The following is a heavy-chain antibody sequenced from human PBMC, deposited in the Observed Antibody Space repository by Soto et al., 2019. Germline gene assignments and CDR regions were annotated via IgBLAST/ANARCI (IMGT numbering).Heavy chain of an antibody. Sequence: GGSLRLSCAASGFTFNNYAINWVRQSPGKGLEWVSVISGSAGSTYYADSVKGRFTITRDNSKNTLYLQMSSLRAEDTAIYYCAKAGGAAGTVDYFDYWGQGTLVTVSS. CDR3: AKAGGAAGTVDYFDY. CDR2: ISGSAGST. J-gene: IGHJ4*02. D-gene: IGHD6-13*01. V-gene: IGHV3-23*01. CDR1: GFTFNNYA.